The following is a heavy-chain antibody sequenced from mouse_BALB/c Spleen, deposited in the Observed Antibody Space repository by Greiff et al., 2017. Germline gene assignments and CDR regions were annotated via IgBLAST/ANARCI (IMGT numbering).Heavy chain of an antibody. D-gene: IGHD1-1*01. J-gene: IGHJ4*01. CDR3: ARYYYGSYYAMDY. Sequence: EVMLVESGPSLVKPSQTLSLTCSVTGDSITSGYWNWIRKFPGNKLEYMGYISYSGSTYYNPSLKSRISITRDTSKNQYYLQLNSVTTEDTATYYCARYYYGSYYAMDYWGQGTSVTVSS. V-gene: IGHV3-8*02. CDR2: ISYSGST. CDR1: GDSITSGY.